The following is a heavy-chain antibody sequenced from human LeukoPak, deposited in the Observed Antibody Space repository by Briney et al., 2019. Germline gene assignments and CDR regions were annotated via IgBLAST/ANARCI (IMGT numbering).Heavy chain of an antibody. CDR2: IYYSGST. CDR1: GGSVSGGSYY. CDR3: ASEPACSGGSCYSYYYGMDV. J-gene: IGHJ6*02. V-gene: IGHV4-61*01. Sequence: PSETLSLTCTVSGGSVSGGSYYWSWIRQPPGKGLEWIGYIYYSGSTNYNPSLKSRVTISVDTSKNQFSLKLSSVTAADTAVYYCASEPACSGGSCYSYYYGMDVWGQGTTVTVSS. D-gene: IGHD2-15*01.